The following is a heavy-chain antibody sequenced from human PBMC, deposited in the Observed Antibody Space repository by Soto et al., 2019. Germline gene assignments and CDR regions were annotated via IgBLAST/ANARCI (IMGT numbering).Heavy chain of an antibody. CDR3: ARGSVDTVDSSGFYEY. CDR2: FFHTGST. D-gene: IGHD3-22*01. Sequence: SETLSLTCSVSGGSISREPFYWTWIRQLPGKGLEWIGYFFHTGSTFPNRSLRGRVAIFVDTSKNQFSLRLTSVTAADRAVYYCARGSVDTVDSSGFYEYWGQGTPVTVSS. CDR1: GGSISREPFY. J-gene: IGHJ4*02. V-gene: IGHV4-31*03.